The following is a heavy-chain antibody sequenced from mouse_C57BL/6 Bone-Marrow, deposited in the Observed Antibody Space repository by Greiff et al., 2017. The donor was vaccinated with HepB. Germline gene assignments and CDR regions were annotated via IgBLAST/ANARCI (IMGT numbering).Heavy chain of an antibody. Sequence: EVQLQQSGPVLVKPGASVKMSCKASGYTFTDYYMNWVKQSHGKSLEWIGVINPYNGGTSYNQKFKGKATLTVDKSSSPAYMELNSLTSEDSAVYYCARRLPYYYGSSSYYFDYWGQGTTLTVSS. D-gene: IGHD1-1*01. CDR1: GYTFTDYY. J-gene: IGHJ2*01. V-gene: IGHV1-19*01. CDR2: INPYNGGT. CDR3: ARRLPYYYGSSSYYFDY.